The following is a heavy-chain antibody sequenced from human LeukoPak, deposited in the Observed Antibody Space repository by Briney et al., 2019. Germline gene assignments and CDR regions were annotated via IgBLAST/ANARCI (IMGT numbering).Heavy chain of an antibody. Sequence: SVKVSCKASGGTFSSYAISWVRQAPGQGLEWMGGIIPIFGTANYAQKLQGRVTMTTDTSTSTAYMEVRSLRSDDTAVYYCARDGGGTTDYWGQGTLVTVSS. D-gene: IGHD3-16*01. CDR3: ARDGGGTTDY. J-gene: IGHJ4*02. V-gene: IGHV1-69*05. CDR2: IIPIFGTA. CDR1: GGTFSSYA.